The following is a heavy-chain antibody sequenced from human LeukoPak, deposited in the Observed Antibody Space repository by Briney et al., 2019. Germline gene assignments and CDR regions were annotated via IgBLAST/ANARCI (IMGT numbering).Heavy chain of an antibody. V-gene: IGHV3-23*01. CDR1: GFTFSSYA. D-gene: IGHD3-9*01. J-gene: IGHJ4*02. CDR3: AKLPYFAYFDY. CDR2: ISGSGGSI. Sequence: GGSLRLSCAASGFTFSSYAMNWVRQAPGKGLEWVSAISGSGGSIYYADSVRGRFTISRDNSKNTLYLQMNSLRAEDTAVYHCAKLPYFAYFDYWGQGTLVSVSS.